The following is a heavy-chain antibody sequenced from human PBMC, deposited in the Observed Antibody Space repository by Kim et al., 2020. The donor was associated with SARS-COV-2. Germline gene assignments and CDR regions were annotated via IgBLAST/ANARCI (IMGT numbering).Heavy chain of an antibody. D-gene: IGHD5-12*01. CDR3: ARLTSGYGRFDY. V-gene: IGHV4-39*01. Sequence: SETLSLTCTVSGGSISSSSYYWGWIRQPPGKGLEWIGSIYYSGSTYYNPSLKSRVTIAVATSKNQFSLKLSSVTAADTAVYYCARLTSGYGRFDYWGQGTLVTVSS. CDR2: IYYSGST. CDR1: GGSISSSSYY. J-gene: IGHJ4*02.